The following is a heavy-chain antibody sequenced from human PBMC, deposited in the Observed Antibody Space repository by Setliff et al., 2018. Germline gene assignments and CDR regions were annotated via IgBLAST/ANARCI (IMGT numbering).Heavy chain of an antibody. D-gene: IGHD3-3*01. CDR2: IRYDGSNK. Sequence: GGSLRLSCAASGFTFSSYGMHWVRQAPGKGLEWVAFIRYDGSNKHYADSVKGRFTISRDNSKNTLYLQMNSLRAEDTAVYYCAKDPRDTYYNFGYWGQGTLVTVSS. CDR1: GFTFSSYG. CDR3: AKDPRDTYYNFGY. J-gene: IGHJ4*02. V-gene: IGHV3-30*02.